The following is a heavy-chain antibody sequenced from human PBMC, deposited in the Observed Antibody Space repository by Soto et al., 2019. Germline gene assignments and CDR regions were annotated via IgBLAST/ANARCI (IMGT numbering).Heavy chain of an antibody. Sequence: EVQLGESGGGLVKPGGSLRLSCAASGFTFSSYNMNWVRQAPGKGLEWVSSISSNSNYIYYADSVKGRFTISRDNGKNSLYLQMNSLRAEDTAVYYCARGIAVAGTVRGIDYWGQGTLVTVSS. J-gene: IGHJ4*02. D-gene: IGHD6-19*01. CDR2: ISSNSNYI. CDR1: GFTFSSYN. V-gene: IGHV3-21*01. CDR3: ARGIAVAGTVRGIDY.